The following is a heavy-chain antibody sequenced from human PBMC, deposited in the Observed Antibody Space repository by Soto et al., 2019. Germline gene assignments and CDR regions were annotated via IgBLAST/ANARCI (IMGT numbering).Heavy chain of an antibody. CDR2: ISVSNGNT. CDR3: SRNKAGLVAADNCVDP. Sequence: QPQLAQSGAELMKPGAAVKVSCNASGYTFVSTGISWVRQAPGQGLEWLGWISVSNGNTKYAPKLQVRVTLTTATSTGTAYMQPTSLRSDDTAVYDCSRNKAGLVAADNCVDPWGQGTLVTVSS. D-gene: IGHD2-2*01. V-gene: IGHV1-18*01. J-gene: IGHJ5*02. CDR1: GYTFVSTG.